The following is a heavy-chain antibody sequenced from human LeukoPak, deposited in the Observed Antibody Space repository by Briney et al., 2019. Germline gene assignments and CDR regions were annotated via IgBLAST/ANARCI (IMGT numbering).Heavy chain of an antibody. J-gene: IGHJ3*02. Sequence: PGGSLILSCAASGFTFSSYWMSWVRQAPGKGLEWVANIKQDGSEKYYVDSVKGRFTISRDNAKNSLYLQMNSLRAEDTAVYYCARRAWAAAGLDAFDIWGQGTMVTASS. D-gene: IGHD6-13*01. CDR1: GFTFSSYW. V-gene: IGHV3-7*03. CDR3: ARRAWAAAGLDAFDI. CDR2: IKQDGSEK.